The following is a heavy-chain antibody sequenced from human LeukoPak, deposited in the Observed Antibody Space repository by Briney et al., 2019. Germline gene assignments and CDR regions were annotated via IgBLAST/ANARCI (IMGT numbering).Heavy chain of an antibody. D-gene: IGHD6-13*01. CDR3: AREGTAAGTFDY. CDR2: IYHSGST. CDR1: GGSIRSSNW. V-gene: IGHV4-4*02. J-gene: IGHJ4*02. Sequence: SGTLSLTCAVSGGSIRSSNWWSWVRQPPGKGLEWIGEIYHSGSTDYNPSLRSRVTISVDKSKNQFSLKLTSVTAADTAVYYCAREGTAAGTFDYWGQGTLVTVSS.